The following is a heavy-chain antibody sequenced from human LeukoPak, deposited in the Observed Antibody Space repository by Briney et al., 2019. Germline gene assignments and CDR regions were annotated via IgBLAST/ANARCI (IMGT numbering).Heavy chain of an antibody. Sequence: SVKASCKASGYTFTCYGISWVRQGPGQGLGWMGWISAYNGNTNYAQKLHGRVTMTTDTSTSTSYMELRSLRSDDTAVYYCARIRPGGVLFDYWGQGTLVTVSS. CDR3: ARIRPGGVLFDY. D-gene: IGHD3-16*01. J-gene: IGHJ4*02. CDR1: GYTFTCYG. V-gene: IGHV1-18*01. CDR2: ISAYNGNT.